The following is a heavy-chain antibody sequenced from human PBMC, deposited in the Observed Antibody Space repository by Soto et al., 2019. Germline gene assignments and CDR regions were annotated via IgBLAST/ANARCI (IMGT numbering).Heavy chain of an antibody. V-gene: IGHV4-31*03. CDR1: GGSISSGGYY. Sequence: QVQLQESGPGLVKPSQTLSLTCTVSGGSISSGGYYWSWIRQHPGKGLEWIGYIYSSGSTYYNPSLKSRVTISVDTSKNQFSLKLSSVTAADTAVYYCARENYDSSGYYLKVGYYYYYGMDVWGQGTTVTVSS. CDR2: IYSSGST. D-gene: IGHD3-22*01. CDR3: ARENYDSSGYYLKVGYYYYYGMDV. J-gene: IGHJ6*02.